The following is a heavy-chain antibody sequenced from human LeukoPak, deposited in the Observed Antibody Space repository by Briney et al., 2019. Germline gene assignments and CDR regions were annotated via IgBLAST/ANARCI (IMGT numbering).Heavy chain of an antibody. Sequence: ASVKVSCKASGYTFTSYGISWVRQAPGQGLEWMGWISAYNGNTNYAQKLQGRVTMTTDTSTSTAYMELRSLRSDDTAVYYCARGPDNWMMGRLYYYYYGMDVWGQGTTVTVSS. CDR2: ISAYNGNT. D-gene: IGHD1-20*01. CDR1: GYTFTSYG. J-gene: IGHJ6*02. V-gene: IGHV1-18*01. CDR3: ARGPDNWMMGRLYYYYYGMDV.